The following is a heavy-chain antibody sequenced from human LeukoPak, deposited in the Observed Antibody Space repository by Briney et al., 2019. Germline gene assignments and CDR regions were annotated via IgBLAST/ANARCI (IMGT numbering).Heavy chain of an antibody. D-gene: IGHD3-22*01. J-gene: IGHJ4*02. CDR3: AKVYYYDISGPFDY. CDR2: ISWNSGSI. CDR1: GFTFDDYA. Sequence: GGSLRLSCAASGFTFDDYAMHWVRQAPGKGLEWVSGISWNSGSIGYADSVKGRFTISRDNAKNSLYLQMNSLRAEDTALYYCAKVYYYDISGPFDYWGQGTLVTVSS. V-gene: IGHV3-9*01.